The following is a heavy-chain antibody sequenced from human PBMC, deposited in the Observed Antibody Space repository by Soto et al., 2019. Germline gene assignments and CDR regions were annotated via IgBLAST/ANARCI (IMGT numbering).Heavy chain of an antibody. CDR3: ARTYYYDSRLYWYFDL. Sequence: ASETLSLTCTVSGGSISSGGYYWSWIRQHPGKGLEWIGYIYYSGSTYYNPSLKSRVTISVDTSKNQFSLKLSSVTAADTAVYYCARTYYYDSRLYWYFDLWGRGTLVTVSS. V-gene: IGHV4-31*03. CDR1: GGSISSGGYY. D-gene: IGHD3-22*01. J-gene: IGHJ2*01. CDR2: IYYSGST.